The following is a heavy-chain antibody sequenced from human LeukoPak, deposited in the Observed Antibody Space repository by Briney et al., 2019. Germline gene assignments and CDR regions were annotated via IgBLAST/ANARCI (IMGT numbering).Heavy chain of an antibody. Sequence: ASVKVSCKASGYTFTGYYMLWVGLAPGQGLEWMGWISPNSGGTNYAQKFQGRVTMTRDTSISTAYMELSRLRSDDTAVYYCASPVHLYCSSTSCYGGNYYYGMDVWGQGTTVTVSS. CDR1: GYTFTGYY. D-gene: IGHD2-2*01. CDR2: ISPNSGGT. V-gene: IGHV1-2*02. J-gene: IGHJ6*02. CDR3: ASPVHLYCSSTSCYGGNYYYGMDV.